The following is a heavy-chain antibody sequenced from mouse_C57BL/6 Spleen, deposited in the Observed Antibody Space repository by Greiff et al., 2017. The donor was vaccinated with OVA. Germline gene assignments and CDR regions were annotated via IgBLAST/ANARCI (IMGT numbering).Heavy chain of an antibody. CDR2: IDPNSGGT. V-gene: IGHV1-72*01. Sequence: QVQLQQPGADLVKPGASVKLSCKASGYTFTSYWMHWVKQRPGRGLEWIGRIDPNSGGTKYNEKFKSKATLTVDKPSSTAYMQLSSLTSEDSAVYYCARWGALYYGSSYVFFDYWGQGTTLTVSS. D-gene: IGHD1-1*01. CDR1: GYTFTSYW. J-gene: IGHJ2*01. CDR3: ARWGALYYGSSYVFFDY.